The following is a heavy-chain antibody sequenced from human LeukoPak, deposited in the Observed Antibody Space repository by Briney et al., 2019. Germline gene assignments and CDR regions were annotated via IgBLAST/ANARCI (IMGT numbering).Heavy chain of an antibody. V-gene: IGHV1-18*01. J-gene: IGHJ5*02. CDR3: ARDQLHPLYDSSGYYTFDP. CDR1: GYTFTSYD. D-gene: IGHD3-22*01. CDR2: ISAYNGNT. Sequence: ASVKVSCKASGYTFTSYDINWVRQATGQGLEWMGWISAYNGNTNYAQKLQGRVTMTTDTSTSTAYMELRSLRSDGTAVYYCARDQLHPLYDSSGYYTFDPWGQGTLVTVSS.